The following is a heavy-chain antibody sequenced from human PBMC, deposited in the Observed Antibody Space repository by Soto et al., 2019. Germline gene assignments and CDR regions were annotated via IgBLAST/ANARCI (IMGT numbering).Heavy chain of an antibody. CDR3: AKGGYSHGYIDH. CDR1: DSPSVAML. Sequence: GGSRDSPVQPLDSPSVAMLCTGSARLQAKGLEWVAVISYDGSYKYYTDSVKGRFIISRDNSKNTLHLQMNSLRAEDTAVYYCAKGGYSHGYIDHWGQGTLVTVSS. V-gene: IGHV3-30-3*01. J-gene: IGHJ4*02. CDR2: ISYDGSYK. D-gene: IGHD5-18*01.